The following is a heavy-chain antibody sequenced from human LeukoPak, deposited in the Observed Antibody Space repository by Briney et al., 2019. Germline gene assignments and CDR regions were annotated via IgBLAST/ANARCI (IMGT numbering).Heavy chain of an antibody. CDR1: GGTFSSYA. V-gene: IGHV1-69*13. Sequence: ASVKVSRKASGGTFSSYAISWVRQAPGQGLEWMGGIIPIFGTANYAQKFQGRVTITADESTSTAYMELSSLRSEDTAVYYCARDARSGDDYQYYFDYWGQGTLVTVSS. D-gene: IGHD3-16*01. CDR2: IIPIFGTA. CDR3: ARDARSGDDYQYYFDY. J-gene: IGHJ4*02.